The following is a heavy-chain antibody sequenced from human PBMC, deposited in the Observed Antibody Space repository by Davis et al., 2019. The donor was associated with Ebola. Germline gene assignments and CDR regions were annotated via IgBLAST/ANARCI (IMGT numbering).Heavy chain of an antibody. J-gene: IGHJ4*02. D-gene: IGHD3-10*01. CDR1: GGSISSNY. V-gene: IGHV4-59*06. CDR3: ARNFGSGSYQIDS. CDR2: ISYNERS. Sequence: SETLSLTCRVSGGSISSNYWNWIRQLPGKGLEWIGYISYNERSYYNPSLKSRLTISVDTSKSQFSLRLDSVTAADTAVYFCARNFGSGSYQIDSWGQGTLVTVSS.